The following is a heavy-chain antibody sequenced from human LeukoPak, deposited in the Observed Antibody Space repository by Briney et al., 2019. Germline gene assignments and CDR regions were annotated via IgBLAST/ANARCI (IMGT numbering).Heavy chain of an antibody. CDR2: ISGSGYST. Sequence: PGGSLRLSCAASGFTFSSYAMSWVRQAPGKGLEWVSSISGSGYSTYYADSVKGRFTISRDNSKNTLYLQMNSLRAEDTAVYYCARAVDYYDSSGWIWGRGTMVTVSS. J-gene: IGHJ3*02. D-gene: IGHD3-22*01. CDR1: GFTFSSYA. V-gene: IGHV3-23*01. CDR3: ARAVDYYDSSGWI.